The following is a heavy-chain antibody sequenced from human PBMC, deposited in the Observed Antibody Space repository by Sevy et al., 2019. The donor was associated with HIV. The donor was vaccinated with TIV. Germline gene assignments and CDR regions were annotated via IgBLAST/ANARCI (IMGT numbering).Heavy chain of an antibody. D-gene: IGHD5-18*01. V-gene: IGHV4-59*01. CDR2: IYYSGST. CDR1: GGSISSYY. J-gene: IGHJ5*02. Sequence: SETLSLTCTVSGGSISSYYWSWIRQPPGKGLEWIGYIYYSGSTNYNPSLKSRVTISVDTSKNQFSLKPSSVTAADTAVYYCARDQMATAWFDPWGQGTLVTVSS. CDR3: ARDQMATAWFDP.